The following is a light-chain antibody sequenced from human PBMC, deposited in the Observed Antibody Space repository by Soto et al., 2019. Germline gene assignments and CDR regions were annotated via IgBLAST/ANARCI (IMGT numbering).Light chain of an antibody. J-gene: IGLJ1*01. CDR3: SSFTSSNTYV. V-gene: IGLV2-18*02. CDR1: SSDIGAYNR. CDR2: DVN. Sequence: HSVLTQPPSGSGSPGQSVAISCTRTSSDIGAYNRVSWYQQPPGTAPKLMIYDVNNRPSGVPDRFSGSKSGNTASLTISGLQADDEADYYCSSFTSSNTYVFGTGTKVTVL.